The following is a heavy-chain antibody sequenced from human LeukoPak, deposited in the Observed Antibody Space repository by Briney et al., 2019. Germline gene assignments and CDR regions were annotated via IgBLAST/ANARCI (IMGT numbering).Heavy chain of an antibody. CDR1: GFTFSSYA. Sequence: GGSLRLSCAASGFTFSSYAMSWDRQAPGKGLEWVSAISGSGGSTYYADSVKGWFTISRDNSKNTLYLQMNSLRAEDTAVYYCAKDFESYSNYEYAFDIWGQGTMVTVSS. V-gene: IGHV3-23*01. CDR3: AKDFESYSNYEYAFDI. J-gene: IGHJ3*02. CDR2: ISGSGGST. D-gene: IGHD4-11*01.